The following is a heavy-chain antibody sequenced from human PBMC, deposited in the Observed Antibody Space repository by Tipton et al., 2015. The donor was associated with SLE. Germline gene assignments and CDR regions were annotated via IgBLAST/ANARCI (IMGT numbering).Heavy chain of an antibody. CDR1: GFTFSGYY. D-gene: IGHD4-17*01. CDR3: ASRGDYGDYVSGYWYFDL. Sequence: LRLSCAASGFTFSGYYWSWIRQPPGKGLEWIGEINHSGSTNYNPSLKSRVTISVDTSKNQFSLKLSSVTAADTAVYYCASRGDYGDYVSGYWYFDLWGRGTLVTVSS. CDR2: INHSGST. J-gene: IGHJ2*01. V-gene: IGHV4-34*01.